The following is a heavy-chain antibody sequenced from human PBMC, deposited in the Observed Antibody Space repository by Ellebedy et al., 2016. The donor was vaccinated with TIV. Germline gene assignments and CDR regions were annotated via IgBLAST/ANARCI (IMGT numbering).Heavy chain of an antibody. CDR3: VKDKSVSGFSFWFFDL. V-gene: IGHV3-9*01. D-gene: IGHD3-22*01. CDR2: ISWNSGSV. CDR1: GFNFDDYA. Sequence: SLKISXAASGFNFDDYAMHWVRQAPGKDLEWVSGISWNSGSVNYADSVKGRFTISRDNVNDSLHLQMNSLRPVDTAFYYCVKDKSVSGFSFWFFDLWGRGTLVTVSS. J-gene: IGHJ2*01.